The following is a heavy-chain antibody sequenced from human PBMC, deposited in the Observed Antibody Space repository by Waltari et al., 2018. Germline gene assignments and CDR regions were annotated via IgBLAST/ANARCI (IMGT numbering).Heavy chain of an antibody. CDR2: IVGSGGST. J-gene: IGHJ5*02. CDR1: GFTFSSYA. V-gene: IGHV3-23*01. CDR3: AKDLYLNWFDP. D-gene: IGHD3-10*01. Sequence: EVQLLESGGGLVQPGGSLRLSCAASGFTFSSYAMSWVRQAPGNGLDGVAAIVGSGGSTYYADSLKGRFTISRDNSKNTRYLQMNSLRAEDTAVYYCAKDLYLNWFDPWGQGTLVTVSS.